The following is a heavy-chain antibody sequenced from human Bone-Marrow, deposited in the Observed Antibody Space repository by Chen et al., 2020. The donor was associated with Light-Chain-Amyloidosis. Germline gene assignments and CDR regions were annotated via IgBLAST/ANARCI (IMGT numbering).Heavy chain of an antibody. CDR3: VRDHNWAFDI. J-gene: IGHJ3*02. Sequence: EVQLVESGGGLVQPGGSLRRSGGATGCVFSAYSMNWVRQAPGKGLEWISYINWDSTATYYPDSMRGRCTISRDNGKNSLYLQLNSLRAEDTALYFCVRDHNWAFDIWGQGTVVTVSS. V-gene: IGHV3-48*01. CDR1: GCVFSAYS. CDR2: INWDSTAT.